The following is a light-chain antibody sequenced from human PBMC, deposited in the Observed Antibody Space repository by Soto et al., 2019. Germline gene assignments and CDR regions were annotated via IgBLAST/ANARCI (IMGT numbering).Light chain of an antibody. J-gene: IGLJ2*01. CDR2: DVD. V-gene: IGLV2-14*03. CDR3: SSYTSSSTVI. CDR1: SSDVGGYNY. Sequence: QSALTQPASISGSPGQSITISCTGTSSDVGGYNYVSWYQQYPGKAPKLMIYDVDNRPSGVSNRFSGSKSGKTASLTISGLQAEDEGDYYCSSYTSSSTVIFGGGTKLTV.